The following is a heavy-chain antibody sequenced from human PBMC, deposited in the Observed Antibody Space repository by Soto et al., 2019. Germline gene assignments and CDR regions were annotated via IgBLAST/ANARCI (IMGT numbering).Heavy chain of an antibody. CDR3: AIHSAHFYDTSGYYGGDY. CDR1: GYMFTNYG. CDR2: ISASNGNT. J-gene: IGHJ4*02. V-gene: IGHV1-18*01. Sequence: ASVKVSCKASGYMFTNYGIGWVRQALGRGLEWMGWISASNGNTDYAQRFQGRVTMTTDTSTSTAYMELRSLRSDDTAMYYCAIHSAHFYDTSGYYGGDYWGQGTLVTVSS. D-gene: IGHD3-22*01.